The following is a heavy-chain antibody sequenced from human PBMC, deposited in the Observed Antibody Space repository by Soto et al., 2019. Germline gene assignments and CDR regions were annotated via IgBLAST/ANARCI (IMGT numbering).Heavy chain of an antibody. Sequence: QLRLQESGPGLVKPSEALSLTCTVSGGSFSSSTYCWGWIRPCTGQRLEGIGSINYGGNTNYTPSNQSLVSRVVDTVKTQYYLQMPSMTAAATAVSYGARGLGGQLSTKWFDTWGQGTLVTVSS. J-gene: IGHJ5*02. CDR3: ARGLGGQLSTKWFDT. V-gene: IGHV4-39*01. D-gene: IGHD3-16*02. CDR1: GGSFSSSTYC. CDR2: INYGGNT.